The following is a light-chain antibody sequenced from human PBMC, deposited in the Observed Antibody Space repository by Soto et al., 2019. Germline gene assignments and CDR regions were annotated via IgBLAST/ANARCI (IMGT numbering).Light chain of an antibody. J-gene: IGKJ1*01. Sequence: EIVMTHSPATLSVSPWEIATLSCRASQSVGSNLAWYQQKPGQAPRLLIFAVSIRAPGIPDRFSGSGSETDFTLTINRLEREDFAVYYCQQYGSSRWTFGQGTKVDIK. CDR1: QSVGSN. V-gene: IGKV3-20*01. CDR2: AVS. CDR3: QQYGSSRWT.